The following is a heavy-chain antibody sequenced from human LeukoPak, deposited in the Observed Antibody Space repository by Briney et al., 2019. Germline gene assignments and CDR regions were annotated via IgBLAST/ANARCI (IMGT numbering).Heavy chain of an antibody. CDR1: GFTFSSYG. V-gene: IGHV3-30*18. J-gene: IGHJ6*02. CDR2: ISYDGSNK. Sequence: GGSLRLSCAASGFTFSSYGMHWVRQAPGKGLEWVAVISYDGSNKYYADSVKGRFTISRDNSKNTLYLQMNSLRAEDTAVYYCAKDLYGSGSFSLYYYYYGMDVWRQGTTVTVSS. D-gene: IGHD3-10*01. CDR3: AKDLYGSGSFSLYYYYYGMDV.